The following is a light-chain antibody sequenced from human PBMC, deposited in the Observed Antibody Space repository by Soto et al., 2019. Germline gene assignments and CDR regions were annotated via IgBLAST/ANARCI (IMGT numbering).Light chain of an antibody. CDR3: QHYNSYSEA. CDR1: QTISSW. CDR2: KAS. J-gene: IGKJ1*01. V-gene: IGKV1-5*03. Sequence: EIQLTQSPSTLSGSVGERVTITCRASQTISSWLAWYQQKPGKAPKLLIYKASTLKSGVPSRFSGSGSGTEFTLTISSLQPDDFATYYCQHYNSYSEAFGQGTKVDI.